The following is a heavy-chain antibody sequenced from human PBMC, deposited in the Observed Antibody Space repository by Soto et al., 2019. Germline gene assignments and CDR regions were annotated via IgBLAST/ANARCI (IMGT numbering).Heavy chain of an antibody. Sequence: EMQLLESGGGLVQPGGSLRLSCAASGFTMSTYSVTWVRQAPGKGLEWVSGISVTPGITFYADSVKGRFTISRDSSNNTVYLKMNSLSAEDTAIYFCRKWSGYGDLWGQGTLVTVSS. J-gene: IGHJ4*02. CDR1: GFTMSTYS. V-gene: IGHV3-23*01. D-gene: IGHD5-12*01. CDR3: RKWSGYGDL. CDR2: ISVTPGIT.